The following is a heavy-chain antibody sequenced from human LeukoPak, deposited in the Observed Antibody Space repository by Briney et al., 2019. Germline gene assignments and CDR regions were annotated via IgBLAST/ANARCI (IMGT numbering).Heavy chain of an antibody. Sequence: PGGSLRLSCAASGFTFSSYSMNWVRQAPGKGLEWVSSISSSSSYIYYADSVKGRFTISRDNAKNSLYPQMNSLRAEDTAVYYCARTISEDQSHDAFDIWGQGTMVTVSS. V-gene: IGHV3-21*01. CDR2: ISSSSSYI. J-gene: IGHJ3*02. CDR1: GFTFSSYS. CDR3: ARTISEDQSHDAFDI. D-gene: IGHD3-10*01.